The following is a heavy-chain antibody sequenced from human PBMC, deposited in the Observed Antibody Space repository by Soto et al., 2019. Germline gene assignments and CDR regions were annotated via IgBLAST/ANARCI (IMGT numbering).Heavy chain of an antibody. CDR2: ISAYNGNT. D-gene: IGHD5-18*01. V-gene: IGHV1-18*01. CDR3: ARGSVGYSYGPGYDY. CDR1: GDTSTSYG. J-gene: IGHJ4*02. Sequence: ASVKVSCKASGDTSTSYGISWVRQAPGQGLEWMGWISAYNGNTNYAQKLQGRVTMTTDTSTSTAYMELRSLRSDDTAVYYCARGSVGYSYGPGYDYWGQGTLVTVSS.